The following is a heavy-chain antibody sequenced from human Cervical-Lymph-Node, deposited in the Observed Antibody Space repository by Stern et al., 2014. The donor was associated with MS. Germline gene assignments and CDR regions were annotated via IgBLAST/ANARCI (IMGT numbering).Heavy chain of an antibody. CDR1: GGTFSTYS. CDR3: ATDVLRDISSSS. Sequence: VHLVESGAQVKKPGSSVRVSCQASGGTFSTYSFCWVRQAPGQGLEWMGGIVPIFGKTNYAQKFQGRVTFTADESTSTVYMDLTSLRSDDTAVYYCATDVLRDISSSSWGQGTQVTVSS. J-gene: IGHJ5*02. CDR2: IVPIFGKT. D-gene: IGHD6-6*01. V-gene: IGHV1-69*01.